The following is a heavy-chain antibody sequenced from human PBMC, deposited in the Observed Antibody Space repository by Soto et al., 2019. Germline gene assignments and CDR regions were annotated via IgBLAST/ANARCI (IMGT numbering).Heavy chain of an antibody. CDR1: GFTFSSYG. V-gene: IGHV3-33*01. D-gene: IGHD3-22*01. Sequence: GGSLRLSCAASGFTFSSYGMHWVRQAPGKGLEWVAVIWYDGSNKYYADSVKGRFTISRDNSKNTLYLQMNSLRAEDTAVYYCARAKFIYYYDSGNNAFDIWGQGTMGTVSS. J-gene: IGHJ3*02. CDR2: IWYDGSNK. CDR3: ARAKFIYYYDSGNNAFDI.